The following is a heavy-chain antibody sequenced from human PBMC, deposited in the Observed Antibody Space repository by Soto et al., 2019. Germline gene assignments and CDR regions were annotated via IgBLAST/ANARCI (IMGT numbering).Heavy chain of an antibody. CDR3: ARGRRESLSAAASDY. CDR1: GYSFTSYW. Sequence: GESLKISCKGSGYSFTSYWIGWVRQMPGKGLEWMGIIYPGDSDTRYSPSFQGQVTISADKSISTAYLQWSGLKASDTAMYYCARGRRESLSAAASDYWGQGTLVTVSS. V-gene: IGHV5-51*01. J-gene: IGHJ4*02. CDR2: IYPGDSDT. D-gene: IGHD6-13*01.